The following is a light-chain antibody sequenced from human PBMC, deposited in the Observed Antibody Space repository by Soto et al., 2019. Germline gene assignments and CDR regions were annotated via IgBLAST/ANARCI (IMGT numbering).Light chain of an antibody. CDR2: DTS. Sequence: DIQMTQSPSSLSASVGDRVTITCQASHDITKYLNWYQQKPGKAPKLLIYDTSNLETGDPFRFSGRGAGTNVTLAITGLRPEDFATYYCQYYDDFPPMFTFGQGTKLEMK. V-gene: IGKV1-33*01. CDR3: QYYDDFPPMFT. J-gene: IGKJ2*01. CDR1: HDITKY.